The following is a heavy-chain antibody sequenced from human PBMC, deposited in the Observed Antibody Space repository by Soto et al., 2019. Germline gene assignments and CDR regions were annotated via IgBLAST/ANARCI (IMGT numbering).Heavy chain of an antibody. CDR1: GCTFSSYA. Sequence: QVQLVQSGAEVKKPGSSVKVSCKASGCTFSSYAISWVRQAPGQGLEWMGGIIPIFGTANYAQEFQGRVTITAEKASGTAYMELNRLRSEENAVYYCARRRRRWLQFEADYYYYGMDVWGEGYTVTVSS. J-gene: IGHJ6*04. CDR2: IIPIFGTA. V-gene: IGHV1-69*06. CDR3: ARRRRRWLQFEADYYYYGMDV. D-gene: IGHD5-12*01.